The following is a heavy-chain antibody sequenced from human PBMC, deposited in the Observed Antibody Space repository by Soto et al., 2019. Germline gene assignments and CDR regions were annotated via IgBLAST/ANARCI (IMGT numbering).Heavy chain of an antibody. Sequence: QVQLVQSGAELKKPWASVKVSCKASGYTFRNYGINWVRQAPGQGLEWMGWISAYNGNTKYAQKCQGRVTMATDTPTSTAYMELRSLKSDDTAVYYCARDGRQFVPSSGNFDVWGQGTTVTVSA. V-gene: IGHV1-18*01. J-gene: IGHJ3*01. CDR3: ARDGRQFVPSSGNFDV. CDR2: ISAYNGNT. CDR1: GYTFRNYG. D-gene: IGHD6-6*01.